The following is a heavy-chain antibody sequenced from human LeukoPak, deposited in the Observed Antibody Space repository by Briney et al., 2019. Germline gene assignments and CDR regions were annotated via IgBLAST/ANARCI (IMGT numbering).Heavy chain of an antibody. CDR1: GYSISSGYY. CDR3: ARKQQQLDY. V-gene: IGHV4-38-2*02. J-gene: IGHJ4*02. D-gene: IGHD6-13*01. Sequence: SETLSLTCTVSGYSISSGYYWGWIRQPPGKGLEWIGSIYHSGSTYYNPSLKGRVTISVDTSKNQFSLKLSSVTAADTAVYYCARKQQQLDYWGQGTLVTVSS. CDR2: IYHSGST.